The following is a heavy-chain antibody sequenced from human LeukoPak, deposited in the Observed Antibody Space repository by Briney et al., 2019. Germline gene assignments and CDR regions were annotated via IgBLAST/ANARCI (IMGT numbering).Heavy chain of an antibody. Sequence: GGPLRLSCSASGFTFSSYSMNWVRQAPGKGLEWVSYITLSSTSIYYADSVKGRFTISRDNARNSLYLQVNRLRDEDTAVYYCTRGHSLDVWGEGATLTVSS. CDR3: TRGHSLDV. CDR1: GFTFSSYS. J-gene: IGHJ6*01. V-gene: IGHV3-48*02. CDR2: ITLSSTSI.